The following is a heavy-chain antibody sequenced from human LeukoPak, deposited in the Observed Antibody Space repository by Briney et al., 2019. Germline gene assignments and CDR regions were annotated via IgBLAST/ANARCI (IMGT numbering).Heavy chain of an antibody. D-gene: IGHD3-22*01. CDR2: IWYDGSNK. V-gene: IGHV3-33*01. CDR1: GFTFSSYC. CDR3: AREDSSGYYSY. J-gene: IGHJ4*02. Sequence: GGSLKLSCAASGFTFSSYCMHWVRPAPGKGLEWVAVIWYDGSNKYYADSVKGRFTISRDNSKNTLYLQMNSLRAEDTAVYYCAREDSSGYYSYWGQGTLVTVSS.